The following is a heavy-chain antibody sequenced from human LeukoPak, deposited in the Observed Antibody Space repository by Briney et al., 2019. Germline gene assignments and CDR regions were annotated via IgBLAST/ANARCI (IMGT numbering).Heavy chain of an antibody. Sequence: GGSLRLSCAASEFTFSTYGMSWVRQAPGKGLEWVSGINYSGDSTYYADSVKGRFTISRDNSKNTLYLQMNSLRVEDTAVYYCAKGSGGFIAARPQYYYYMDVWGKGTTVTVSS. V-gene: IGHV3-23*01. CDR2: INYSGDST. D-gene: IGHD6-6*01. CDR3: AKGSGGFIAARPQYYYYMDV. J-gene: IGHJ6*03. CDR1: EFTFSTYG.